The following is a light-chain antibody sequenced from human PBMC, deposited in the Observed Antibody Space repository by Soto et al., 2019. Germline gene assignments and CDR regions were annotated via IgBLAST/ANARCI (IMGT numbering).Light chain of an antibody. V-gene: IGLV2-8*01. J-gene: IGLJ2*01. CDR1: SSGFGGHNF. CDR3: TSYAGANNLLL. CDR2: EVS. Sequence: QSVLTQPPSASGSPGQSVTISCTGASSGFGGHNFVSWYQQHPGKAPKLMIYEVSKRPSGVPDRFSGSGSDNTASLTVSGLQAEAEADYYCTSYAGANNLLLFGGGTQLTVL.